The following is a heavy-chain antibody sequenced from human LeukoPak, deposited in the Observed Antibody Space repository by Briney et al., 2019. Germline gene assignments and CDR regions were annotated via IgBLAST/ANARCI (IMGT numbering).Heavy chain of an antibody. D-gene: IGHD5-12*01. Sequence: ASVKVSCKASGYTFTSYYMHWVRQAPGQGLEWMGIINPSGGSTSYAQKFQGRVTMTRDTSTSTGYMELSSLRSEDTALFYCARADGYDWAVGYWGQGTLVTVSS. V-gene: IGHV1-46*01. CDR2: INPSGGST. CDR1: GYTFTSYY. J-gene: IGHJ4*02. CDR3: ARADGYDWAVGY.